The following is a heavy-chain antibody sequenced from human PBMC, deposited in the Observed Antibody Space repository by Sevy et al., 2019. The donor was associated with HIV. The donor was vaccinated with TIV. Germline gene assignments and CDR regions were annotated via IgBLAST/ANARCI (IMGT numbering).Heavy chain of an antibody. Sequence: YLRLSCTASGFTFGDYAMSWFRQAPGKGLECIGFIRSKVFGGTTEYAASVKGRFIISRDDSKSIAYLQVNSLKTEDTDVYYCSRGPVRGVIKDYYYYMDVWGKGTTVTVSS. J-gene: IGHJ6*03. CDR2: IRSKVFGGTT. D-gene: IGHD3-10*01. V-gene: IGHV3-49*03. CDR3: SRGPVRGVIKDYYYYMDV. CDR1: GFTFGDYA.